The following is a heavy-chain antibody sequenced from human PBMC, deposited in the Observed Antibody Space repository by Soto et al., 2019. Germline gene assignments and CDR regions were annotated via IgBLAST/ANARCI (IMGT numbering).Heavy chain of an antibody. J-gene: IGHJ6*02. CDR1: GFTFSSYG. Sequence: SLRLSCAASGFTFSSYGMHWVRQAPGKGLEWVAVIWYDGSNKYYADSVKGRFTISRDNSKNTLYLQMNSLRAEDTAVYYCARGKYYYGSGSYFVQYYYYYGMDVWGQGTTVSVSS. D-gene: IGHD3-10*01. CDR2: IWYDGSNK. CDR3: ARGKYYYGSGSYFVQYYYYYGMDV. V-gene: IGHV3-33*01.